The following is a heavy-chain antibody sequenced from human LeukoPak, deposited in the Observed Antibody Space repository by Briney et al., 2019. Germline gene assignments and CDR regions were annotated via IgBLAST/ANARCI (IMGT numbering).Heavy chain of an antibody. J-gene: IGHJ4*02. V-gene: IGHV3-11*01. Sequence: KPGGSLRLSCAASGFTFSDYYMSWIRQAPGKGLEWVSYISSSGSTIYYADSVKGRFTIFRDNSKNTLYLQMNSLRVEDTAVYYCAKDSGFTVVVTSFDYWGQGTLVTVSS. CDR1: GFTFSDYY. CDR3: AKDSGFTVVVTSFDY. D-gene: IGHD3-22*01. CDR2: ISSSGSTI.